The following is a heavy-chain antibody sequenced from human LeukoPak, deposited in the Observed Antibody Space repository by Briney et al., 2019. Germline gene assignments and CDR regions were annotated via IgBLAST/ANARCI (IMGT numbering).Heavy chain of an antibody. V-gene: IGHV3-7*01. CDR3: ARDRFSVAGTARWFDP. CDR2: IKQDGSEK. J-gene: IGHJ5*02. Sequence: GGSLRLSCAASGFTFSSYWMSWVRQAPGKGLEWVANIKQDGSEKYYVDSVKGRFTISRDNAKNSLYLQMNSLGAEDTAVYYCARDRFSVAGTARWFDPWGQGTLVTVSS. CDR1: GFTFSSYW. D-gene: IGHD6-19*01.